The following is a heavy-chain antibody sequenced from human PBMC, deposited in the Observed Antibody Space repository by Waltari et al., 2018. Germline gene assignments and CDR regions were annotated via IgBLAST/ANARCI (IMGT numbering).Heavy chain of an antibody. Sequence: QVQLQESGPGLVKPSHTLSPTCTAPGASLRSGSYYCPRIRQPAGKGLEWIGRIYGSGSTNYNPSLKSRVTISVDTPRNQFSLKLTSVTAADTAVYYCARDTEYYYDDSGFVFDIWGQGTMVTVSS. V-gene: IGHV4-61*02. J-gene: IGHJ3*02. CDR1: GASLRSGSYY. CDR3: ARDTEYYYDDSGFVFDI. D-gene: IGHD3-22*01. CDR2: IYGSGST.